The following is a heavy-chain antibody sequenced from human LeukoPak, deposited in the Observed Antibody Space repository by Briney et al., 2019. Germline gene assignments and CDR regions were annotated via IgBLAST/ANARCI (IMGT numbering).Heavy chain of an antibody. Sequence: ASVKVSCKASGYFFTGYYIHWVRQAPGQGLEWMGWINPNSGDTDYEQKFQGRVTLTRDTSITKDYMEVTSLRSDETAVYYCARADDFHYYMDVWGKGTTVTVSS. CDR1: GYFFTGYY. V-gene: IGHV1-2*02. CDR2: INPNSGDT. D-gene: IGHD1-1*01. J-gene: IGHJ6*03. CDR3: ARADDFHYYMDV.